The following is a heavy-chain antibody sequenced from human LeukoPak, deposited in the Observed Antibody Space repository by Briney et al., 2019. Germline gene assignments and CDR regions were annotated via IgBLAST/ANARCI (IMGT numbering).Heavy chain of an antibody. CDR1: GGTFSSYA. J-gene: IGHJ4*02. V-gene: IGHV1-69*04. CDR2: IIPILGIS. Sequence: SVKLSCKASGGTFSSYAISWVRQAPGQGLEWMGRIIPILGISNYAQKFQGRVTITADKSTSTAYMELSSLRSEETSVYYCARGVIVVVRANERSYFDYWGQGALVTVSS. D-gene: IGHD2-2*01. CDR3: ARGVIVVVRANERSYFDY.